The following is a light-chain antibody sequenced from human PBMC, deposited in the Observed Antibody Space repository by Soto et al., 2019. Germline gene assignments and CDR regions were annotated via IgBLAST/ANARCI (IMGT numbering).Light chain of an antibody. CDR2: GAS. V-gene: IGKV3-20*01. CDR3: QQYGRSPA. Sequence: EMVLTQSPGTLSLSPGERATLSCRASQSVTSSYLAWYQQKPGQAPRLLIYGASSRATGIPDRFSGSGSGTDFTLTISKLEAEDFGVYYCQQYGRSPAFGGGTKVEIK. CDR1: QSVTSSY. J-gene: IGKJ4*01.